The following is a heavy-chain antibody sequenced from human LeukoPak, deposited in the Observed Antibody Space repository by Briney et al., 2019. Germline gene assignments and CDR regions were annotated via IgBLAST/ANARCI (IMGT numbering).Heavy chain of an antibody. D-gene: IGHD1-26*01. CDR1: GGSISSYY. CDR3: ARDRVVGARVSWYFDL. V-gene: IGHV4-59*01. CDR2: IYYSGST. Sequence: SETLSLTRTVSGGSISSYYWSWIRQPPGKGLEWIGYIYYSGSTNYNPSLKSRVTISVDTSKNQFSLKLSSVTAADTAMYYCARDRVVGARVSWYFDLWGRGTLVTVSS. J-gene: IGHJ2*01.